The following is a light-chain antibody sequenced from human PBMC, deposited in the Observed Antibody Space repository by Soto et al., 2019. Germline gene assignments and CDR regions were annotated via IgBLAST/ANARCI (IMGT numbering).Light chain of an antibody. CDR1: QSISSW. V-gene: IGKV1-5*01. J-gene: IGKJ2*01. CDR2: DAS. Sequence: DIQMTQSPSTLSASVGDRVTITCRASQSISSWLAWYQQKPGKAPKLLIYDASNLESGVPSRFSGSGSGTEFTLTILSMQPDDFATYYCQQYNSTFGQGTKLEIK. CDR3: QQYNST.